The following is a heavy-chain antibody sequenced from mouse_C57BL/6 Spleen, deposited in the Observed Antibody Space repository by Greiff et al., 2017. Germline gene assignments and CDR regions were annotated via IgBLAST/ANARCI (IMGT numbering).Heavy chain of an antibody. CDR1: GFSFTSYA. Sequence: VKLMESGPGLVAPSQSLSITCTVSGFSFTSYAISWVRQPPGKGLEWLGVIWTGGGTNYNSALNSRLSISKDNSKSQVFLKMNSLQTDDTARYYCARKGTYYGSSHYYAIDYWGQGTSVTVSS. J-gene: IGHJ4*01. CDR2: IWTGGGT. V-gene: IGHV2-9-1*01. D-gene: IGHD1-1*01. CDR3: ARKGTYYGSSHYYAIDY.